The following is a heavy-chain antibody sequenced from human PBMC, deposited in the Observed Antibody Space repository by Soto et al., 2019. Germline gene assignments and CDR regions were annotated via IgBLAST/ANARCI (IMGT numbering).Heavy chain of an antibody. CDR1: CGSISPYY. D-gene: IGHD1-1*01. V-gene: IGHV4-59*01. CDR2: IYYSGNT. CDR3: ARQITGSGWFDP. Sequence: SETLSLTCTVSCGSISPYYWSCIRQPPGKGLEWIGYIYYSGNTNYDPSLKSRVTISVDTSKNQFSLRLNSVTAADTALYYCARQITGSGWFDPWGQGALVTVSS. J-gene: IGHJ5*02.